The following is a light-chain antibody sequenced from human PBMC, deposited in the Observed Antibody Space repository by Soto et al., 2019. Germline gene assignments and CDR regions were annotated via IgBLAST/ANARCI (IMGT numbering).Light chain of an antibody. J-gene: IGKJ3*01. V-gene: IGKV4-1*01. CDR3: QQYYSTLSFT. CDR2: WAS. Sequence: DIVMTQSPDSLAVSLGERATINCKSSQSVLYSSNNKNYLAWYQQKPGQPPKLLIYWASTRESGVPDRFSGSESGTDFTLTISRLQAEDVAVYYCQQYYSTLSFTFGPGTKVDIK. CDR1: QSVLYSSNNKNY.